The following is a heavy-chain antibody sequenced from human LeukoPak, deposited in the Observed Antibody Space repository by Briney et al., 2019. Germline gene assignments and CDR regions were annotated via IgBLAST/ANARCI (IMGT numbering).Heavy chain of an antibody. D-gene: IGHD3-10*01. CDR1: GYTFTSYA. CDR2: INTNTGNP. Sequence: ASVKVSCKASGYTFTSYAMNWVRQAPGQGLEWMGWINTNTGNPTYAQGFTGRFVFSLDTSVSTAYLQISSLKAEDTAVYYCARDLGDTYYYYGDIWGQGTMVTVSS. J-gene: IGHJ3*02. V-gene: IGHV7-4-1*02. CDR3: ARDLGDTYYYYGDI.